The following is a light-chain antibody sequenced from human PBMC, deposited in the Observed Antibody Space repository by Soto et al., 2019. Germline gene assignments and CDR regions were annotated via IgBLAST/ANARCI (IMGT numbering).Light chain of an antibody. Sequence: DIQMTQSPSSLSASVGDRVTITCRASQGISSYLNWYQQKPGKAPKLLIYAASSLQSWVPSRFSGSGSGTEFTLTISSLQPDDFATYYCQHYNSYSEAFGQGTKVDIK. CDR3: QHYNSYSEA. CDR2: AAS. CDR1: QGISSY. J-gene: IGKJ1*01. V-gene: IGKV1-16*01.